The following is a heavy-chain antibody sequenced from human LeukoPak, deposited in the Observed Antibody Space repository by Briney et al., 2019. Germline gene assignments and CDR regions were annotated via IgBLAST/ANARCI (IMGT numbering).Heavy chain of an antibody. Sequence: GGSLRPSCAASGFSFSSYGMTWVRQAPGKGLEWVSSISSRSSSIYYADSVKGRFTISRDDAKNSLYLQMDSLRAEDTAIYFCAREPTVTTSGYWGQGTLVTVSS. J-gene: IGHJ4*02. D-gene: IGHD4-17*01. V-gene: IGHV3-21*01. CDR1: GFSFSSYG. CDR2: ISSRSSSI. CDR3: AREPTVTTSGY.